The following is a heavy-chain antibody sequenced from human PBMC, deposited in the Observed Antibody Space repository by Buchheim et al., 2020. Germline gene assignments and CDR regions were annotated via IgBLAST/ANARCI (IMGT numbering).Heavy chain of an antibody. Sequence: EVQLLESGGTLVQPGGSLRLSCVASGFSINSRAMNWVRQAPGKAPQWVAGITRQATTYYGGSVEGRFTISRDDSKNIIHLQMNRLRGEDTAIYYCARDHPSSGWPTLDLWGQGTL. J-gene: IGHJ5*02. CDR1: GFSINSRA. D-gene: IGHD5-24*01. CDR3: ARDHPSSGWPTLDL. V-gene: IGHV3-23*01. CDR2: ITRQATT.